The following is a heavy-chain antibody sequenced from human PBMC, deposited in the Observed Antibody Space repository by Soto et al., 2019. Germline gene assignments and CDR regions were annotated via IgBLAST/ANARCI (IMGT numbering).Heavy chain of an antibody. J-gene: IGHJ4*02. CDR1: GCSMNNYY. Sequence: SETLSLTCTFSGCSMNNYYWIWIRQPPGKRLEWIGYIYYSGSTNYNPSLKSRVTISVDTSKSQFSLKLSSVTTADTAVYYCARGYTSGWYYFDYWGQGTLVTVSS. CDR2: IYYSGST. CDR3: ARGYTSGWYYFDY. D-gene: IGHD6-19*01. V-gene: IGHV4-59*01.